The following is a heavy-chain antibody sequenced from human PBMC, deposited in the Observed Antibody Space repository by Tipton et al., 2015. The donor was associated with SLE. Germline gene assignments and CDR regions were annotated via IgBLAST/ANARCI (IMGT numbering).Heavy chain of an antibody. V-gene: IGHV5-10-1*01. J-gene: IGHJ4*02. CDR3: ARHRDSHFDY. CDR1: GYSFTTYW. D-gene: IGHD5-18*01. CDR2: INPSDSYT. Sequence: QSGAEVKKPGESLRISCKGSGYSFTTYWISWVRQMPGKGLEWMGRINPSDSYTNYSPSFQGHVTISADKSITTAYLQWSSLTASDTAMYYCARHRDSHFDYWGQGTLVTVSS.